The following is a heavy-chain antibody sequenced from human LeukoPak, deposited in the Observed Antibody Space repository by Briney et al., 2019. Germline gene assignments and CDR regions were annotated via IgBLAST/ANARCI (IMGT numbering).Heavy chain of an antibody. V-gene: IGHV3-7*01. Sequence: RAGGSLRLSCAASGFTFSTYWMSWFRQAPGKGLEWVAHIKQDGSEKYCVDSVKGRFTISRDNAKNSMYLQMNSLRAEDTAVYYCARVVYLGDVWGQGTMVTVSS. CDR3: ARVVYLGDV. D-gene: IGHD3-16*01. CDR1: GFTFSTYW. CDR2: IKQDGSEK. J-gene: IGHJ3*01.